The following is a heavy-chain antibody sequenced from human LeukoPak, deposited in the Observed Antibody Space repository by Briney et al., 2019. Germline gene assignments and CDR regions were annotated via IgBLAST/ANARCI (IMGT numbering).Heavy chain of an antibody. CDR1: GFTFSSYA. V-gene: IGHV3-30-3*01. J-gene: IGHJ4*02. Sequence: GGSLRLSCAASGFTFSSYAIHWVRQAPGKGLEWVAVISYDGSNKYYADSVKGRFTISRDNSKNTLYLQMSSLRAEDTAVFYCAMSSDVLTGRQFFDYWGRGTLVTVSS. CDR2: ISYDGSNK. D-gene: IGHD3-9*01. CDR3: AMSSDVLTGRQFFDY.